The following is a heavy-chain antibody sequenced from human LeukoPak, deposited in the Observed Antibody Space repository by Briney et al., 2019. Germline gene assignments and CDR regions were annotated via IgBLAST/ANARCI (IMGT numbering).Heavy chain of an antibody. CDR3: ARTIVGALSGAFDI. J-gene: IGHJ3*02. D-gene: IGHD1-26*01. Sequence: ASVKVSCKASGYTFTGYYMRCVRQAPGQGLEWMGWINPNSGGTNYAQKFQGRVTMTRDTSISTAYMELSRLRSDDTAVYYCARTIVGALSGAFDIWGQGTMVTVSS. V-gene: IGHV1-2*02. CDR1: GYTFTGYY. CDR2: INPNSGGT.